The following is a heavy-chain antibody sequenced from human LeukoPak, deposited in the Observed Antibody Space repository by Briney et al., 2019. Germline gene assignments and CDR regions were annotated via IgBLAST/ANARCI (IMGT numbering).Heavy chain of an antibody. J-gene: IGHJ4*02. V-gene: IGHV3-48*03. CDR1: GFTFSSYE. D-gene: IGHD4-17*01. Sequence: GGSLRLSCAASGFTFSSYEMNWVRHAPGEVLEWVSYISRSGSTIYYADSVKGRFTISRDNAKNSLYLQMNSLRAEDTAVYYGARDDYENDWGQGTLVTVSS. CDR3: ARDDYEND. CDR2: ISRSGSTI.